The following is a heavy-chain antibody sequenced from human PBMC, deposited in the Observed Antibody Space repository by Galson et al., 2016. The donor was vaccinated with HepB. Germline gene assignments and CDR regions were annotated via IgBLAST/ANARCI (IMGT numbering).Heavy chain of an antibody. V-gene: IGHV4-59*01. CDR2: ISYKGTT. Sequence: WSWIRQPPGKGLEWIGYISYKGTTTYNPSLKSRVTISLDTSKNQYSLKMRSVTAADTAIYYCARDLLTRGWFDPWGQGTLVTVSS. J-gene: IGHJ5*02. D-gene: IGHD2-15*01. CDR3: ARDLLTRGWFDP.